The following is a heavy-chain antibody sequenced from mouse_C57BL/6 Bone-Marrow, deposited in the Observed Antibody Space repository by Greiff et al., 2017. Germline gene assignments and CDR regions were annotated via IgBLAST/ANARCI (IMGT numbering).Heavy chain of an antibody. Sequence: EVKLVESGPELVKPGASVKMSCKASGYTFTDYNMHWVKQSHGKSLEWIGYINPNNGGTNYNQKFKGKATLTVNKSSSTAYMELRSLTSEDSAVYYCAREGQGYFDYWGQGTTLTVSS. V-gene: IGHV1-22*01. J-gene: IGHJ2*01. CDR2: INPNNGGT. CDR1: GYTFTDYN. D-gene: IGHD3-2*02. CDR3: AREGQGYFDY.